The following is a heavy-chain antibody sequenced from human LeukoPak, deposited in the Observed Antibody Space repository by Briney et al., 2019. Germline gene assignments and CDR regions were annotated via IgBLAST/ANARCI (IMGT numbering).Heavy chain of an antibody. CDR1: GGSISSGDYY. D-gene: IGHD3-9*01. CDR3: ARADGYDILTGYSLDY. J-gene: IGHJ4*02. CDR2: IYYSGST. V-gene: IGHV4-30-4*01. Sequence: SQTLSLTCTVSGGSISSGDYYWSWIRQPPGKGLEWIGYIYYSGSTYYNPSLKSRVTISVDTPKNQFSLKLSSVTAADTAVYYCARADGYDILTGYSLDYWGQGTLVTVSS.